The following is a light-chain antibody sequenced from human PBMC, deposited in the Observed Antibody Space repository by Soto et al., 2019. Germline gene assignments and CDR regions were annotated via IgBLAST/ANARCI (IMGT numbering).Light chain of an antibody. CDR2: KAS. CDR3: QQYNSYRRT. J-gene: IGKJ1*01. CDR1: QSISSG. Sequence: DIQMTQSPSTLSASVGDRVTITCRASQSISSGLAWYQQKPGKAPKLLIYKASSLQSGVPSRFSGSGSGTEFSLTISSLQPYDFATYYCQQYNSYRRTFGQGTKVEIK. V-gene: IGKV1-5*03.